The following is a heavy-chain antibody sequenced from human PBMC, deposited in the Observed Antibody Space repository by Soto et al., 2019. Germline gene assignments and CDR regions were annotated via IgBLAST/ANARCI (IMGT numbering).Heavy chain of an antibody. CDR2: INHSGST. CDR3: ARRSGWPTYNWFDP. D-gene: IGHD6-19*01. CDR1: GGSISSSSYY. J-gene: IGHJ5*02. V-gene: IGHV4-39*07. Sequence: PSETLSLTCTVSGGSISSSSYYWGWIRQPPGKGLEWIGEINHSGSTNYNPSLKSRVTISVDTSKNQFSLKLSSVTAADTAVYYCARRSGWPTYNWFDPWGQGTLVTVSS.